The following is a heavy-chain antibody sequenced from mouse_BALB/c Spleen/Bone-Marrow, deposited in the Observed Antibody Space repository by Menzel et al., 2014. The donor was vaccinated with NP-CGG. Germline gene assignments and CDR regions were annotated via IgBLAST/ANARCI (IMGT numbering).Heavy chain of an antibody. J-gene: IGHJ2*01. V-gene: IGHV1-9*01. Sequence: VHLVESGAELMKPGASVKISCKATGYTFSSYWIEWVKQRPGHGLEWTGEILPGSGSTNYNEKFKGKATFTADTSSNTAYMRLSSLTSEDSAVYYCARLNYYGSLDYWGQGTTLTVSS. CDR1: GYTFSSYW. CDR2: ILPGSGST. D-gene: IGHD1-1*01. CDR3: ARLNYYGSLDY.